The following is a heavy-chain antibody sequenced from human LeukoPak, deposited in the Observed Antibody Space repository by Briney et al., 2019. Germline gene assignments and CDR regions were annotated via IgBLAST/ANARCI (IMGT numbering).Heavy chain of an antibody. Sequence: SETLSLTCTVSGGSMSSYYWSWIRQPAGKGLEWIGRIYTSGSTNYNPSLKSRVTISVDTSKNQFSLRLSSVTAADTAVYYCAREGVEMATIGGTFYYYYYYMDIWGKGTTVTISS. CDR1: GGSMSSYY. CDR3: AREGVEMATIGGTFYYYYYYMDI. V-gene: IGHV4-4*07. D-gene: IGHD5-24*01. CDR2: IYTSGST. J-gene: IGHJ6*03.